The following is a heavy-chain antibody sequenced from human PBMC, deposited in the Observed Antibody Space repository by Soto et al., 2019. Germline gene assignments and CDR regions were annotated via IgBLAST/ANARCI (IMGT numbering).Heavy chain of an antibody. CDR2: ISYDGRNK. D-gene: IGHD6-19*01. CDR1: GFTFSSYS. J-gene: IGHJ6*02. V-gene: IGHV3-30*18. Sequence: QVQLVESGGGGVQPGRSLRLSCAASGFTFSSYSMHWVRQAPGKGLERVAVISYDGRNKYYADSVKGRFTISRDNSKNTLYLQMISLRAEDTAVYYCVKDGSSGWPYYYGLDVWGQGTTVTVSS. CDR3: VKDGSSGWPYYYGLDV.